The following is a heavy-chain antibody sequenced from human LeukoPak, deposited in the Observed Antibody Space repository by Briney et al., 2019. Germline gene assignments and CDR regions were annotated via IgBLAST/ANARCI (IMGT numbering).Heavy chain of an antibody. CDR2: ISYIGST. J-gene: IGHJ3*02. D-gene: IGHD4-17*01. Sequence: SETLSLTCAVSDDSFSSHYWTWIRQPPGKGLEWIGYISYIGSTNYNPSLKSRVTISIDTSKNQFSLKLSSVTAADTAVYYCARDLVTVTKGFDIWGQGTMVSVCS. CDR3: ARDLVTVTKGFDI. CDR1: DDSFSSHY. V-gene: IGHV4-59*11.